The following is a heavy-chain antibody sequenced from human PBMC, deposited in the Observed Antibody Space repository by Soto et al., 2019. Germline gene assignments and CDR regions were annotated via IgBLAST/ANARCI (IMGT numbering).Heavy chain of an antibody. CDR3: AGAAMVPYYFDY. Sequence: NPSETLSLTCTVSGGSVSSGSYYWSWIRQPPGKGLEWIGYIYYSGSTNYNPSLKSRVTISVDTSKNQFSLKLSSVTAADTAVYYCAGAAMVPYYFDYWGQGTLVTVSS. D-gene: IGHD5-18*01. J-gene: IGHJ4*02. CDR2: IYYSGST. CDR1: GGSVSSGSYY. V-gene: IGHV4-61*01.